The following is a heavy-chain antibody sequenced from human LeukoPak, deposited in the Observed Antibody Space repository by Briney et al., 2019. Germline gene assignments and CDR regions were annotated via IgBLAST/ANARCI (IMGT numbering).Heavy chain of an antibody. CDR2: IRYDGSNK. CDR1: GFTFSSYG. V-gene: IGHV3-30*02. Sequence: GGSLRLSCAASGFTFSSYGMHWVRQAPGKGLEWVAFIRYDGSNKYYADSVQGRFTISRDNSKNTLYLQMSSLRAEDTAVYYCARDRHRYSYDSSGYPPYWGQGTLVTVSS. J-gene: IGHJ4*02. D-gene: IGHD3-22*01. CDR3: ARDRHRYSYDSSGYPPY.